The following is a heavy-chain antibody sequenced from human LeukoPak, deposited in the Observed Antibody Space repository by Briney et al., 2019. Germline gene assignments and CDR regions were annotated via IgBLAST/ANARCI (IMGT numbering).Heavy chain of an antibody. CDR2: FHHSGST. J-gene: IGHJ4*02. CDR1: GYSISSGFY. CDR3: ARGNWNDVVGYYFDY. V-gene: IGHV4-38-2*02. D-gene: IGHD1-1*01. Sequence: SETLSLTCTVSGYSISSGFYWGWIRQPPGKGLEWIGTFHHSGSTNYNPPLKSRVTISVDTSKNHFSLKLSSVTAADTAVYYCARGNWNDVVGYYFDYWGQGTLVTVSS.